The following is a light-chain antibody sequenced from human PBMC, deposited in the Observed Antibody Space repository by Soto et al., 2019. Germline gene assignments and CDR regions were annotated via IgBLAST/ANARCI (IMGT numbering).Light chain of an antibody. V-gene: IGLV2-14*01. Sequence: QSVLTQPASVSGSPGQSITISCTGTSSDVGGYNYVSWYQQHPGKAPKLMIYDVSNRPSGVSSRFSASKSGNTASLTISGLQAEDEADYYCCSFTSTNTPDVFGTGTKLTVL. CDR1: SSDVGGYNY. J-gene: IGLJ1*01. CDR3: CSFTSTNTPDV. CDR2: DVS.